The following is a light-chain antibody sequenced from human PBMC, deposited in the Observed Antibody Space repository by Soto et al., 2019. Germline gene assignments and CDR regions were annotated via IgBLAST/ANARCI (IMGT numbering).Light chain of an antibody. Sequence: SYELTQPPSVSVAPGKTARITCGGNNIGSKSGHWYQQKPGQTPVLVIYYDSDRPSGIPERFSGSNSGNTATLTISRVEAGDESDYYCQVWDSSSDHPVVFGGWTKRAVL. CDR1: NIGSKS. J-gene: IGLJ2*01. V-gene: IGLV3-21*04. CDR3: QVWDSSSDHPVV. CDR2: YDS.